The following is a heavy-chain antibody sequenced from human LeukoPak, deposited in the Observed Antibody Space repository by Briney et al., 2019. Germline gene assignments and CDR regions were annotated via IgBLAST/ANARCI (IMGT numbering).Heavy chain of an antibody. D-gene: IGHD6-13*01. Sequence: ASVKVSCKASGYTFTSYYMHWVRQAPGQGLEWMGIINPSGGSTSYAQKFQGRVAMTRDTSTSTVYMELSSLRSEDTAVYYCARALEAAALDYWGQGTLVTVSS. CDR1: GYTFTSYY. V-gene: IGHV1-46*01. CDR2: INPSGGST. CDR3: ARALEAAALDY. J-gene: IGHJ4*02.